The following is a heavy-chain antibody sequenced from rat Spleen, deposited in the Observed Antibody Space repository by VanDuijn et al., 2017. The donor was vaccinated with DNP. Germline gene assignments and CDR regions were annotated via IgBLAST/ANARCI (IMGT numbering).Heavy chain of an antibody. J-gene: IGHJ2*01. Sequence: EVQLQESGPGLVKPSQSLSLTCSVTGYSITSNYWGWIRKFPGNEMEWMGYIRNSGSTSYNPSLKSRISITRDTSKNQFFLQLNSVTTEDTATYYCARENGGYDYWGQGVMVTVSS. CDR2: IRNSGST. CDR3: ARENGGYDY. D-gene: IGHD1-11*01. V-gene: IGHV3-1*01. CDR1: GYSITSNY.